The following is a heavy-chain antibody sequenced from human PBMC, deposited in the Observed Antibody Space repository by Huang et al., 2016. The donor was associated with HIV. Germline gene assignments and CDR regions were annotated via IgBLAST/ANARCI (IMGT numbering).Heavy chain of an antibody. Sequence: QVQLVQSGAEVKKPGASVTVSCKASGFNFNNYDFNWVRQASGQGEEWMGWRNPKSGNTGYAQKVQGRVTSTRNTSITTAYMELRSLRSEDTAVYYCARARGFLYDSTGYYSRYYFDSWGQGTLVTISS. CDR3: ARARGFLYDSTGYYSRYYFDS. J-gene: IGHJ4*02. V-gene: IGHV1-8*03. D-gene: IGHD3-22*01. CDR1: GFNFNNYD. CDR2: RNPKSGNT.